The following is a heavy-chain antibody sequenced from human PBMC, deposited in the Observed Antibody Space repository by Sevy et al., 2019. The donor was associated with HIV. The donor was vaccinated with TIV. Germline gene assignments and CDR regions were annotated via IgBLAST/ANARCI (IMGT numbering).Heavy chain of an antibody. CDR3: ATVSHEATRGYSFGF. CDR2: IYYSGST. J-gene: IGHJ4*02. Sequence: SETLSLTCTVSGGSISSGDSYWSWIRQPPEKGLVWIGYIYYSGSTYYNPSLKSRVSISVDTSKNQFSLKLSSVTAADTAVYYCATVSHEATRGYSFGFWGQGTLVTVSS. CDR1: GGSISSGDSY. V-gene: IGHV4-30-4*01. D-gene: IGHD5-18*01.